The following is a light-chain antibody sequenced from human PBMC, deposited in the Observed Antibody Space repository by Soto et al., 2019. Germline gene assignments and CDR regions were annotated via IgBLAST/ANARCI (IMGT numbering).Light chain of an antibody. J-gene: IGKJ2*01. CDR2: TAS. CDR3: QQATSFPYT. V-gene: IGKV1-12*01. CDR1: QTISSW. Sequence: DIQMTQSPSTLSGSVGDRVTITCRASQTISSWLAWYQQKPGKAPKLLIYTASSLQSGVPSRFSGSGSGTDFTLTITSLQPEDFATYYCQQATSFPYTLGQGTKLEIK.